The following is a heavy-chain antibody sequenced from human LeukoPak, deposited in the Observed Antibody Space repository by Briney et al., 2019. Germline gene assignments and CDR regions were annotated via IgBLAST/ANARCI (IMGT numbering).Heavy chain of an antibody. D-gene: IGHD1-26*01. CDR2: IKQDGSEK. CDR3: ARERNIVGGTIFDS. Sequence: GGSLRLSCAASGFTFSNYWMSWVRQGPGKGLEWVANIKQDGSEKSSVDSVKGRFTISRDNAKNSLYLQMNSLRAEDTAVYYCARERNIVGGTIFDSWGQGTLVTVSS. J-gene: IGHJ4*02. V-gene: IGHV3-7*04. CDR1: GFTFSNYW.